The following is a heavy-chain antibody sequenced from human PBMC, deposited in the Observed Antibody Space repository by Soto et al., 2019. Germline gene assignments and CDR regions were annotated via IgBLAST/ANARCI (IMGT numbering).Heavy chain of an antibody. CDR3: ARHSRSSGYYYYGMAV. Sequence: ASVKVSCKASGGTFSSYAISWVRQAPGQGLEWMGGIIPMFGTADYAQRFQGRVTITADESTSPAYMELSSLRSEDTAVYYCARHSRSSGYYYYGMAVWGQGSTVTVSS. CDR2: IIPMFGTA. D-gene: IGHD6-6*01. CDR1: GGTFSSYA. J-gene: IGHJ6*02. V-gene: IGHV1-69*13.